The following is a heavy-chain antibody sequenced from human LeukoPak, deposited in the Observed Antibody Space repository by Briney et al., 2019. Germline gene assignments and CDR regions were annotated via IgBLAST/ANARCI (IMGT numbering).Heavy chain of an antibody. CDR2: INPNSGGT. D-gene: IGHD6-19*01. CDR1: GYTFTGYY. J-gene: IGHJ3*02. V-gene: IGHV1-2*02. CDR3: ARERSSGWHLDI. Sequence: ASVKVSCKASGYTFTGYYMHWVRQAPGQGLEWMGWINPNSGGTNYAQKFQGRVTMTRDTSTSTAYMELRSLRSDDTAVYYCARERSSGWHLDIWGQGTMVTVSS.